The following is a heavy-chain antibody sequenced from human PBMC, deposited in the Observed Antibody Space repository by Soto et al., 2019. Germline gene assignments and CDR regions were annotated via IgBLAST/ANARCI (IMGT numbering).Heavy chain of an antibody. CDR1: GYAFSNND. CDR2: MNPNSGNG. V-gene: IGHV1-8*01. J-gene: IGHJ5*02. CDR3: VRMATSGTLNWFDP. Sequence: QVQLVQSGAEVKEPGASVKVSCQASGYAFSNNDISWVRQATGQGLEWMGWMNPNSGNGGYAQKFQGRVTMTRDPSTSTAYMELSSLASDDTAIYYCVRMATSGTLNWFDPWGQGTLVTVSS.